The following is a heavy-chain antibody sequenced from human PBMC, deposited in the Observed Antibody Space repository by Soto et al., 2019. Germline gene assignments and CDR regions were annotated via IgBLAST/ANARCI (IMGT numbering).Heavy chain of an antibody. J-gene: IGHJ6*02. Sequence: GGSLRLSCAASGFTFSSYAISWVRQAPGKGLDWVSAISGSGGSTYYADSVKGRFTISRDNSTNTLYLQMNSLRAEDTAVYYCAKGQQWLPGGTYCHGMDVWGQGTTVTVSS. CDR2: ISGSGGST. D-gene: IGHD6-19*01. CDR3: AKGQQWLPGGTYCHGMDV. CDR1: GFTFSSYA. V-gene: IGHV3-23*01.